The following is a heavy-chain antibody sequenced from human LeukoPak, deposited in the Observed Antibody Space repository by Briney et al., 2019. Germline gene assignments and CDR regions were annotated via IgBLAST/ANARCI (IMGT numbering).Heavy chain of an antibody. Sequence: ASVKVSCKASGYTFTGYYMHWVRQAPGQGLEWMGWINPNSGGTNYAQKFQGRVTMTRDTSISTAYMELSRLRSDDTAVYYCARGFLGGSGSYEDWFDPWGKGTTVTVSS. CDR3: ARGFLGGSGSYEDWFDP. J-gene: IGHJ6*04. V-gene: IGHV1-2*02. D-gene: IGHD3-10*01. CDR2: INPNSGGT. CDR1: GYTFTGYY.